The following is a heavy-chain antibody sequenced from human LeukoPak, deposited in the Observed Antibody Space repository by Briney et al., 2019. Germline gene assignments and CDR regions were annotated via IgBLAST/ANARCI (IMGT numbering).Heavy chain of an antibody. D-gene: IGHD2/OR15-2a*01. J-gene: IGHJ4*02. Sequence: PGGSLRLSCAASGFSFSSYWMHWVRQAPGKGLVWVARISPDGSSALSADSVRGRFTISRDNADNTLYLQLNSLRAEDTAVYYCARVSFCPRCYFDYWGQGTLVTVSS. CDR1: GFSFSSYW. CDR2: ISPDGSSA. V-gene: IGHV3-74*03. CDR3: ARVSFCPRCYFDY.